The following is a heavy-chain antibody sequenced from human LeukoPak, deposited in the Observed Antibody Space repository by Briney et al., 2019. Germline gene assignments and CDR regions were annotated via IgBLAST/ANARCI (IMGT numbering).Heavy chain of an antibody. D-gene: IGHD3-22*01. J-gene: IGHJ4*02. CDR1: GGSISSYY. Sequence: TPSETLSLTCTVSGGSISSYYWSWIRQPPGKGLEWIGYIYYSGTTNYNPSLKSRVTISVDTSKNQFSLKLSSVTAADTAVYYCARVSDYDSSGYYYTYYFDYWGQGTLVTVSS. CDR3: ARVSDYDSSGYYYTYYFDY. CDR2: IYYSGTT. V-gene: IGHV4-59*12.